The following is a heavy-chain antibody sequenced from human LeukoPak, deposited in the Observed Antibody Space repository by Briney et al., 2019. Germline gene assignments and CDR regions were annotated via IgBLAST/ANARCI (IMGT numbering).Heavy chain of an antibody. V-gene: IGHV1-8*01. D-gene: IGHD6-19*01. CDR1: GYTFSSYD. CDR2: MNPNSGNT. Sequence: ASVKVSCKASGYTFSSYDINWVRQATGQGLKWMGWMNPNSGNTGYVQKFQGRVIMTRDTSISSAYMELSSLTSEDTAVYFCARDRVGVGGNGWENWGQGTLVTVSS. J-gene: IGHJ4*02. CDR3: ARDRVGVGGNGWEN.